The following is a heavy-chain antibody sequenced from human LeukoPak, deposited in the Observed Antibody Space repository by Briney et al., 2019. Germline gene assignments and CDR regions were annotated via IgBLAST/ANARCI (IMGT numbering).Heavy chain of an antibody. CDR1: GGPVSSSSYY. Sequence: SGTLSLTCTVSGGPVSSSSYYWGWIRQPPGKGLEWIGSIYYTGSTYYNPSLKSRVTISVDTSKNQFSLKLRSVTAADTALYYCTRHTGCISGQYSNYEDSWGQGTLVTVSS. J-gene: IGHJ4*02. D-gene: IGHD4-11*01. CDR2: IYYTGST. CDR3: TRHTGCISGQYSNYEDS. V-gene: IGHV4-39*01.